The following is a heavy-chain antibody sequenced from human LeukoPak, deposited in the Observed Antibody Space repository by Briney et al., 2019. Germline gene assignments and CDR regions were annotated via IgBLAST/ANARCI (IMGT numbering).Heavy chain of an antibody. CDR1: GDTFTRYD. J-gene: IGHJ4*02. D-gene: IGHD2-15*01. CDR3: AREGYCSGGSCHERFDY. V-gene: IGHV1-8*01. Sequence: ASVKVSCKASGDTFTRYDIDWVRQATGQGVEWVGWMNPNSGNTGYAQKFQGRVTMTRNTSISTAYMELSSLRSEDTAVYYCAREGYCSGGSCHERFDYWGQGTLVTVSS. CDR2: MNPNSGNT.